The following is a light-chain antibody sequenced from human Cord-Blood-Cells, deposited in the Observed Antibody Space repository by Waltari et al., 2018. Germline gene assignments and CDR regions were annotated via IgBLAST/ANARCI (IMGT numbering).Light chain of an antibody. Sequence: QSALTQPASVSGSPGQSITISCTGTSSDVGGYNYVSWYQQHPGKAPKIMIYYVSNRPSGVSNRFSGSKSGNTASLTISGLQAEDEADYYCSSYTSSSTYWVFGGGTKLTVL. J-gene: IGLJ3*02. CDR2: YVS. CDR1: SSDVGGYNY. V-gene: IGLV2-14*01. CDR3: SSYTSSSTYWV.